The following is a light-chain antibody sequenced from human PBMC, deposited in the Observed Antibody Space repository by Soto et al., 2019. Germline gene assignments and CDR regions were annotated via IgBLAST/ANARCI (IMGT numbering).Light chain of an antibody. Sequence: AIQMTQSPSSLSASVGDRVTIPCRASQDIRTDLGWYQQKAGKAPKLLIYAASTLQSVVPSRFSGRGSGTDFTLTISSLQPEDFATYYCLQDYNYPRTFGQGTKLEIQ. CDR2: AAS. CDR3: LQDYNYPRT. CDR1: QDIRTD. V-gene: IGKV1-6*01. J-gene: IGKJ2*01.